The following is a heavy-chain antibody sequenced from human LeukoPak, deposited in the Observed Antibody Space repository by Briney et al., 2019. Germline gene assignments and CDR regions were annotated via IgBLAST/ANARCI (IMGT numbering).Heavy chain of an antibody. V-gene: IGHV1-3*01. CDR1: GYTFTSYA. Sequence: ASVKVSCKASGYTFTSYAMHWVRQAPGQRLEWMGWINAGNGNTKYSQKFQGRVTITRDTSASTAYMELSSLRSEDTAVYYCARDGSGYDGWFDPWGQGTLVTVSS. CDR2: INAGNGNT. CDR3: ARDGSGYDGWFDP. J-gene: IGHJ5*02. D-gene: IGHD5-12*01.